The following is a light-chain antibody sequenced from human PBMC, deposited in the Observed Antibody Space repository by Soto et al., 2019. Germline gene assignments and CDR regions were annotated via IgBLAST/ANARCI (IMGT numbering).Light chain of an antibody. J-gene: IGKJ1*01. CDR3: QQLNSYPRT. V-gene: IGKV1-9*01. Sequence: IQLTQSPSSLSASVGDRVTITCRASQAISSYLDWYQQKPGRAPNLLIYGASTLQSGVPSRFSGSGSGTDFTLTISSLQPEDFATYYCQQLNSYPRTFGQGTKVEIK. CDR2: GAS. CDR1: QAISSY.